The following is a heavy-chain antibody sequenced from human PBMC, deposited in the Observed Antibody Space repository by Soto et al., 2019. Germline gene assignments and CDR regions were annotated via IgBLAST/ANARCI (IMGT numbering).Heavy chain of an antibody. CDR3: ARGRYGDY. V-gene: IGHV1-69*05. J-gene: IGHJ4*02. Sequence: QVQLVQSGAEVKEPGSSVNVSCKTSGGTFGNTAVTWVRQAPGQGLEWIGGIVPMFGTANYAQKLQGRVTVTTDTSTSTAYMELRSLRSDDTAVYYCARGRYGDYWGQGTLVTVSS. D-gene: IGHD4-17*01. CDR2: IVPMFGTA. CDR1: GGTFGNTA.